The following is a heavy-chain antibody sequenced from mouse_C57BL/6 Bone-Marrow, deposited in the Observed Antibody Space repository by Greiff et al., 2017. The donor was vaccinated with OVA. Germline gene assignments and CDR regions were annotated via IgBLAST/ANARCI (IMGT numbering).Heavy chain of an antibody. V-gene: IGHV14-4*01. CDR1: GFNIKDDY. CDR2: IDPENGDT. J-gene: IGHJ3*01. D-gene: IGHD1-1*01. Sequence: EVQVVESGAELVRPGASVKLSCTASGFNIKDDYMHWVKQRPEQGLEWIGWIDPENGDTEYASKFQGKATITADTSSNTAYLQLSSLTSEDTAVYYCTLNYYGSSLAWFAYWGQGTLVTV. CDR3: TLNYYGSSLAWFAY.